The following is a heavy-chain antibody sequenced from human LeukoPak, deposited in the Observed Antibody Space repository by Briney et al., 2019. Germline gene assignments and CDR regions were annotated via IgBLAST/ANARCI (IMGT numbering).Heavy chain of an antibody. CDR3: ARDRRGYSYGFDDYYYYGMDV. Sequence: SETLSLTCTVSGGSISSYYWSWIRQPPEKGLEWFGYIYYSGSTNYNPSLKSRVTISVDTSKNQLSLKLSHVTAADTAVYYCARDRRGYSYGFDDYYYYGMDVWGQGTTVTVSS. J-gene: IGHJ6*02. CDR1: GGSISSYY. D-gene: IGHD5-18*01. V-gene: IGHV4-59*01. CDR2: IYYSGST.